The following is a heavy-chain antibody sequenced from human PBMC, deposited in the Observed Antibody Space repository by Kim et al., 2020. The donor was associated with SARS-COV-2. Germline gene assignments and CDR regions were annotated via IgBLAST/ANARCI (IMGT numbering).Heavy chain of an antibody. V-gene: IGHV1-69*01. CDR3: ARDVNDYYDSSGGDY. D-gene: IGHD3-22*01. Sequence: QKFQGRVTITADESTSTAYMELSSLRSEDTAVYYCARDVNDYYDSSGGDYWGQGTLVTVSS. J-gene: IGHJ4*02.